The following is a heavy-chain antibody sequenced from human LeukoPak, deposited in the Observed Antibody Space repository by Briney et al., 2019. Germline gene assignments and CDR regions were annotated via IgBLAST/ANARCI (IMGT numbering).Heavy chain of an antibody. D-gene: IGHD3-10*01. CDR1: GFTFNNYA. CDR3: ARGEYSSSGNWFDF. V-gene: IGHV3-23*01. Sequence: GGSLRLSCAASGFTFNNYAMSWVRQAPGKGLEWVSAISGSDAGTYYADSVKGRFTISRDNSKNTLYLQMNSLRADDTAVYYCARGEYSSSGNWFDFWGQGTLVTVSS. CDR2: ISGSDAGT. J-gene: IGHJ4*02.